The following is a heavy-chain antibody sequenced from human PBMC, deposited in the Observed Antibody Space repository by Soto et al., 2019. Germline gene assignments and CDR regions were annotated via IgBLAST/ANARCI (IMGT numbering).Heavy chain of an antibody. CDR2: ISAYNGDT. J-gene: IGHJ5*02. CDR3: ARDQEYSTSGLYWFDL. V-gene: IGHV1-18*04. D-gene: IGHD6-6*01. CDR1: GYTFTSFG. Sequence: VQLVQSGPEVKKPGASVKVSCKASGYTFTSFGITWVRQAPGQDLEWMGWISAYNGDTNYAPRIQGRVTMTTDTSTTTVYMELKNLKSDDTAVYYCARDQEYSTSGLYWFDLWGQGTLVTVSS.